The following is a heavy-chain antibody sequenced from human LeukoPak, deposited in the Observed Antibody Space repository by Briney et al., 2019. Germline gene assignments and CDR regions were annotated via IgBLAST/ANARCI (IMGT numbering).Heavy chain of an antibody. J-gene: IGHJ4*02. CDR1: GFTFSSYR. CDR2: ISSSSSTI. Sequence: GGSLRLSCAASGFTFSSYRMNWVRQAPGKGLEWVSYISSSSSTIYYADSVKGRFTISRDNAKNSLYLQMNSLRAEDTAVHYCAKEEIMVVAGTFDYWGQGTLVTVSS. CDR3: AKEEIMVVAGTFDY. D-gene: IGHD6-19*01. V-gene: IGHV3-48*01.